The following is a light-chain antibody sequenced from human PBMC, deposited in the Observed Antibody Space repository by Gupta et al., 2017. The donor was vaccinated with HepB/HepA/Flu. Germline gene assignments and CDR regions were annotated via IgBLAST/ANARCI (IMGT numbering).Light chain of an antibody. CDR1: QSISSY. J-gene: IGKJ1*01. V-gene: IGKV1-39*01. Sequence: DIQMTQSQSSLYASVGDSVTITCRASQSISSYLNWYQQKPGKAPKLLSYAASSLQSGVPSRFSGSGSGTDFTLTISSLQPEDFATYYCQQSDSTPWTFGQGTKVESK. CDR2: AAS. CDR3: QQSDSTPWT.